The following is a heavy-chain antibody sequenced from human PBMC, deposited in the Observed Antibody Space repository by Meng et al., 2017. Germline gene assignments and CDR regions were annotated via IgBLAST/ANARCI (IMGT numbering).Heavy chain of an antibody. CDR2: INSDGSST. D-gene: IGHD6-19*01. V-gene: IGHV3-74*01. Sequence: GESLKISCAASGFTFSSYWMHWVRQAPGKGLVWVSRINSDGSSTSYADSVKGRFTISRDNAKNTLYLQMNSLRAEDTAVYYCARDYGSGWYGAFDIWGQGTMVTVSS. CDR1: GFTFSSYW. CDR3: ARDYGSGWYGAFDI. J-gene: IGHJ3*02.